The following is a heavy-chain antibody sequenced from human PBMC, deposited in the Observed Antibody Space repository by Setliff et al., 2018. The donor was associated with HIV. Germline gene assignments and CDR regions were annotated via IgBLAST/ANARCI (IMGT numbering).Heavy chain of an antibody. D-gene: IGHD6-19*01. Sequence: ASVKVSCKASGYTFTNFAIHWVRQAPGQRLEWMGWINAVNDNTKYSQKFQGRVTISRDTSASTVYMELNSLRSEDTAIYYCARDIGSVWHNWFDPWGQGTLVTVSS. CDR3: ARDIGSVWHNWFDP. V-gene: IGHV1-3*01. J-gene: IGHJ5*02. CDR1: GYTFTNFA. CDR2: INAVNDNT.